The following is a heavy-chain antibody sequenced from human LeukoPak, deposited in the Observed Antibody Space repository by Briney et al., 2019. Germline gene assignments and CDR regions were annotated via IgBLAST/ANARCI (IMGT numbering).Heavy chain of an antibody. Sequence: ASVKVSCKASGYTFTSYGISWVRQAPGQGPEWMGWISAYNGNTNYAQKLQGRVTMTTDTSTSTAYMELRSLRSDGTAVYYCARDTVATDTATVGDAFDIWGQGTMVTVSS. V-gene: IGHV1-18*01. CDR3: ARDTVATDTATVGDAFDI. CDR1: GYTFTSYG. CDR2: ISAYNGNT. J-gene: IGHJ3*02. D-gene: IGHD5-18*01.